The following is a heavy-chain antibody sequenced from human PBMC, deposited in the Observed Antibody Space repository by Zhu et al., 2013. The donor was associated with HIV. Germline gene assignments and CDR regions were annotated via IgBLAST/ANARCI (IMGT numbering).Heavy chain of an antibody. V-gene: IGHV1-58*01. CDR3: AANPPHAILEWLNPHNRYYNPMHV. CDR1: GFNFMASD. J-gene: IGHJ6*02. CDR2: IVDGSGNT. Sequence: QMQLVQSGPEVKKPGTSVKVSCTASGFNFMASDVQWVRQARGQRLEWMGWIVDGSGNTVYSQKFQERVTITRDMSTNTAYLEVNSLRSEDTAVYYCAANPPHAILEWLNPHNRYYNPMHVWGQGTTVTVSS. D-gene: IGHD3-3*01.